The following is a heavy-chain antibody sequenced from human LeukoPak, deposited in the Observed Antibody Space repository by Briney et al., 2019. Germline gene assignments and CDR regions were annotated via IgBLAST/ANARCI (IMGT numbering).Heavy chain of an antibody. V-gene: IGHV3-23*01. CDR2: ISGSGGST. Sequence: GGSLRLSCAASGFTFSSYAMSWFRQAPGKGLEWVSAISGSGGSTYYADSVKGRFTISRDNSNNTLYLKMNSLRAEDTAVYYCAKAPVRGFGECWGQGTLVTVSS. CDR1: GFTFSSYA. CDR3: AKAPVRGFGEC. J-gene: IGHJ4*02. D-gene: IGHD3-10*01.